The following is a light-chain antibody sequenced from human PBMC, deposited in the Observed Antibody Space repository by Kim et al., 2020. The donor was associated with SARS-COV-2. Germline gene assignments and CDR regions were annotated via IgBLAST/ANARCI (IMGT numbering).Light chain of an antibody. CDR2: DAS. Sequence: ELVLTPSPGTLSLSPVERATLSCRASQSVISSYLAWYQQRPGQAPRLLIYDASSRATGIPDRFSGSGSGTDFTLTISGLETEDFAGYYCQQYGGSPLTFGGGTKVDIK. CDR3: QQYGGSPLT. V-gene: IGKV3-20*01. CDR1: QSVISSY. J-gene: IGKJ4*01.